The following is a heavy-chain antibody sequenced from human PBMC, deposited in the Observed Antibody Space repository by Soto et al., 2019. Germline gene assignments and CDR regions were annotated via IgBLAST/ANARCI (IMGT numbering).Heavy chain of an antibody. CDR1: GYTFTSYD. Sequence: ASVKVSCKASGYTFTSYDINWVRQATGQGLEWMGWMNPNSGNTGYAQKFQDRVTITADESTTTVYMEVRSLTSEDTAVYYCARGDATRIVVTTYYAMDVWGQGTTVTDSS. CDR2: MNPNSGNT. D-gene: IGHD3-22*01. V-gene: IGHV1-8*01. J-gene: IGHJ6*02. CDR3: ARGDATRIVVTTYYAMDV.